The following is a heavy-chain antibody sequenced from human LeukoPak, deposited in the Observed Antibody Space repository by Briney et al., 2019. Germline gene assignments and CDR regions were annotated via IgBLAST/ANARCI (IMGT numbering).Heavy chain of an antibody. V-gene: IGHV3-33*01. Sequence: GGSLRLSCAASGFTFSSYGMHWVRQAPGKGLEWVAAIWYDGSNKYYADSVKGRFTISRDYSKNTLYPQMNSLRAEDTAVYYCAGATGGYCSGGSCYSGYFQHWGQGTLVTVSS. CDR2: IWYDGSNK. D-gene: IGHD2-15*01. CDR3: AGATGGYCSGGSCYSGYFQH. CDR1: GFTFSSYG. J-gene: IGHJ1*01.